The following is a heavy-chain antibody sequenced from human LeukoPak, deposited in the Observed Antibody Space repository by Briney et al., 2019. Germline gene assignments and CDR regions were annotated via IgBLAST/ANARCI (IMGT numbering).Heavy chain of an antibody. D-gene: IGHD5-18*01. J-gene: IGHJ4*02. CDR2: ISYDGGNK. Sequence: GKSLRLSCAASGFTFSTYAMHWVRQAPGKGLEWVAVISYDGGNKYYADSVEGRFTISRDKSKNTLYLQMNSLRAEDAAVYYCARAIQLWSPFDYWGQGTLVPVSS. CDR1: GFTFSTYA. CDR3: ARAIQLWSPFDY. V-gene: IGHV3-30-3*01.